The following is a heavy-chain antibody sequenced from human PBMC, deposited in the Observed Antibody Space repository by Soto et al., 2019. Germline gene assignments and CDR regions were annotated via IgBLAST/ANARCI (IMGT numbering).Heavy chain of an antibody. CDR1: GYTFTKYY. J-gene: IGHJ6*02. CDR2: IDPDSGDT. CDR3: ATIAPITVNYYSGMDV. D-gene: IGHD3-10*01. V-gene: IGHV1-2*02. Sequence: QVQLVQSGAEVKKPGASVKVSCKASGYTFTKYYIHWVRQAPGQGLEWMGWIDPDSGDTNFAENLQDRVTMARNTSISTAYMELSSLRSDDTAVYFCATIAPITVNYYSGMDVWGQGTTVTVSS.